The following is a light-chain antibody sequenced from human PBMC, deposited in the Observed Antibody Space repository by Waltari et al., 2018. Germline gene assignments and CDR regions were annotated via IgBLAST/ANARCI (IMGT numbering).Light chain of an antibody. Sequence: DIQMTQSPSSLSASVGDRVTITCRASQSISNYLNWYQQKPGKAPNLLIYATSNLQSGVPSRFSGSESGTDFTLTISSLQPEDFATYYCQQSYSTPYTFGQGTNLEI. V-gene: IGKV1-39*01. CDR1: QSISNY. J-gene: IGKJ2*01. CDR3: QQSYSTPYT. CDR2: ATS.